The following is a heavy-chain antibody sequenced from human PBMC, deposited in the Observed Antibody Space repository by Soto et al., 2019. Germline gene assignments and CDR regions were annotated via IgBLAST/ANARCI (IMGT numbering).Heavy chain of an antibody. V-gene: IGHV3-21*01. CDR2: ISSSSSYI. D-gene: IGHD6-19*01. Sequence: GGSLRLSCAASGFTFSSYSMNWVRQAPGKGLEWVSSISSSSSYIYYADSVKGRFTISRDNAKNSLYLQMNSLRAEDTAVYYCARPGIAVASFDYWGQGTLVTVSS. CDR3: ARPGIAVASFDY. J-gene: IGHJ4*02. CDR1: GFTFSSYS.